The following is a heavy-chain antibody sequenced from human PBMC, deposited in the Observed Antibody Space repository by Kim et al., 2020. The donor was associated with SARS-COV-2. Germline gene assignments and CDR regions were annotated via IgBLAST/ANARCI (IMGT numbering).Heavy chain of an antibody. D-gene: IGHD3-22*01. Sequence: ASVKVSCKASGYTFNRYAMHWVRQAPGQRLEWMGWINAGNGNTKYSQKFQGRVTITRDTSASTAYMELSSLRSEDMAVYYCARDLYYYDSSGYYYVNYYFDYWGQGTLVTVSS. V-gene: IGHV1-3*01. CDR1: GYTFNRYA. CDR3: ARDLYYYDSSGYYYVNYYFDY. CDR2: INAGNGNT. J-gene: IGHJ4*02.